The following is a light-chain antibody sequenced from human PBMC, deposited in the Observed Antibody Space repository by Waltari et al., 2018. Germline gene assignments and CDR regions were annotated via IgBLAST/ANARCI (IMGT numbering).Light chain of an antibody. CDR2: WAS. V-gene: IGKV4-1*01. Sequence: DIVVTQSPHSLAVSLGERATINCNPGQSDFNNANNKNQLASYQQKPGQPPKLLMYWASNRESGVPERFSGSGSGTDFTLTISSLQAEDVAVYYCQRYFNIVLFGQGTRVEIK. J-gene: IGKJ5*01. CDR1: QSDFNNANNKNQ. CDR3: QRYFNIVL.